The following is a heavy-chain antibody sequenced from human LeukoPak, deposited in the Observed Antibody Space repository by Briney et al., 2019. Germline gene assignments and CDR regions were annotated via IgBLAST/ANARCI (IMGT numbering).Heavy chain of an antibody. J-gene: IGHJ3*02. V-gene: IGHV4-39*07. D-gene: IGHD3-10*01. CDR2: IFYSGST. Sequence: AAETLSLTCTVSGGSISSSGFYWAWIRQPPGKGPEWFGSIFYSGSTYYNPSLKSRVTLSVDTSKNQFSLKLSSMTAADTAVYYCARDPKRSLDAFDIWGLGTMVTVSS. CDR3: ARDPKRSLDAFDI. CDR1: GGSISSSGFY.